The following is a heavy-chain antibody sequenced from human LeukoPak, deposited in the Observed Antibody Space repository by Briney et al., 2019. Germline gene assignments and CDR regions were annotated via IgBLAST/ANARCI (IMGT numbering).Heavy chain of an antibody. D-gene: IGHD6-13*01. V-gene: IGHV1-2*02. CDR3: ARDRQQLVQLWFDP. J-gene: IGHJ5*02. Sequence: ASVKVSCKASGYTFTGYYMHWVRQAPGQGLEWMGWINPNSGGTNYAQEFQGRVTMTRDTSISTAYMELSRLRSDDTAVYYCARDRQQLVQLWFDPWGQGTLVTVSS. CDR1: GYTFTGYY. CDR2: INPNSGGT.